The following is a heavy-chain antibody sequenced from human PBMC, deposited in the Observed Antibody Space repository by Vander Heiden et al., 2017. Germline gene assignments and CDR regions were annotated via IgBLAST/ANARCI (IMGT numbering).Heavy chain of an antibody. J-gene: IGHJ3*02. CDR3: VKDSDNYGAYDFDI. D-gene: IGHD5-18*01. V-gene: IGHV3-30*18. CDR1: GFTFSSYG. CDR2: ISHDGGNK. Sequence: QVQLVESGGGVVQPGTSLRLSCAASGFTFSSYGMNWVRQAPGKGLEWGAIISHDGGNKHYTDSVKGRFTISRDNSKNTLYLQMNSLRAEDTAVYYCVKDSDNYGAYDFDIWGQGTMVTVSS.